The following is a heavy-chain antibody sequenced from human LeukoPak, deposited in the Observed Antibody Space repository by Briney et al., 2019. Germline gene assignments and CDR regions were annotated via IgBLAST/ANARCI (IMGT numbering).Heavy chain of an antibody. CDR1: GLKFSVYS. CDR3: ARETGFADAFDF. Sequence: GGSLRLACAASGLKFSVYSMNWVRQAPGSGLEWVSRITGTGSQFDDVDYADSVRGRFTISRDNAKDSLFLEMSGLRVEDTGIYFCARETGFADAFDFWGRGTLVTVSS. V-gene: IGHV3-21*03. CDR2: ITGTGSQFDDV. J-gene: IGHJ3*01.